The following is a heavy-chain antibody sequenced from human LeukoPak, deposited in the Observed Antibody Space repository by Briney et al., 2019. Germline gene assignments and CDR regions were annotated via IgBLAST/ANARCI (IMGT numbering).Heavy chain of an antibody. V-gene: IGHV3-23*01. D-gene: IGHD6-6*01. CDR2: ISGSGGST. CDR3: ARVAARPHYYYMDV. CDR1: GFTFSIYG. J-gene: IGHJ6*03. Sequence: GGSLRLSCAASGFTFSIYGMSWVRQAPGKGLEWVSAISGSGGSTYYADSVKGRFTISRDNSKNTLYLQMNSLRAEDTAVYYCARVAARPHYYYMDVWGKGTTVIVSS.